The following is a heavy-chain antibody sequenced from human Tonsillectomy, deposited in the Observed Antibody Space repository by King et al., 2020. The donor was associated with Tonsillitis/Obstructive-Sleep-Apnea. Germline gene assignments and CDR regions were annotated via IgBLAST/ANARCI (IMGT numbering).Heavy chain of an antibody. CDR3: ARDSGTVAGNFDY. Sequence: VQLVESGGGLVKPGGSLRLSCAASGFTFTSYSINWVRQAPGKGLEWGSSISSSSSYTYYADSLKGRFTISRDNAKNSLYLQMNSLRAEDTAVYYCARDSGTVAGNFDYWGQGTLVTVSS. D-gene: IGHD6-19*01. CDR1: GFTFTSYS. J-gene: IGHJ4*02. CDR2: ISSSSSYT. V-gene: IGHV3-21*01.